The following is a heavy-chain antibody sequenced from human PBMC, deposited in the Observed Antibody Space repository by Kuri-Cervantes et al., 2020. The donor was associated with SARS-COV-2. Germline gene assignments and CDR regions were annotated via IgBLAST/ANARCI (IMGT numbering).Heavy chain of an antibody. CDR3: ARGVDVDTATVPYFDL. CDR1: GGSISSYY. V-gene: IGHV4-59*08. CDR2: IYYSGST. D-gene: IGHD5-18*01. J-gene: IGHJ2*01. Sequence: GSLRLSCTVSGGSISSYYWSWIRQPPGKGLEYIGYIYYSGSTNYNPSLKGRVTISVDTSRNQLSLKLSSVTAADTAVYYCARGVDVDTATVPYFDLWGRGTLVTVSS.